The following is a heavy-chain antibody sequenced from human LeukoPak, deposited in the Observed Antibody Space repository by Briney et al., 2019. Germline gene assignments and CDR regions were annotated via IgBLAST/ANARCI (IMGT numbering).Heavy chain of an antibody. Sequence: GGSLRLSCAASGFTFSSYAMSWVRQAPGKGLEWVSAISSSGGSTYYADSVKGRFTISRDNSKNTLYLQMNSLRAEDTAVYYCAKVCSGCLYIAYWGQGTLVTVPS. V-gene: IGHV3-23*01. D-gene: IGHD1-14*01. CDR1: GFTFSSYA. J-gene: IGHJ4*02. CDR2: ISSSGGST. CDR3: AKVCSGCLYIAY.